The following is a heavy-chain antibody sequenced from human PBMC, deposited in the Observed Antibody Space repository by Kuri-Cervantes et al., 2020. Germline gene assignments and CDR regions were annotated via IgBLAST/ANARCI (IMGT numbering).Heavy chain of an antibody. D-gene: IGHD6-13*01. Sequence: SETLSLTCTVSGGSISSSSYYWGWIRQPPGKGLEWIGSIYYSGSTNYNPSLKSRVTMSVDTSKNQFSLKLSSVTAADTAVYYCARGREGGSSWYPADAFDIWGQGTMVTVSS. J-gene: IGHJ3*02. CDR1: GGSISSSSYY. CDR2: IYYSGST. CDR3: ARGREGGSSWYPADAFDI. V-gene: IGHV4-39*07.